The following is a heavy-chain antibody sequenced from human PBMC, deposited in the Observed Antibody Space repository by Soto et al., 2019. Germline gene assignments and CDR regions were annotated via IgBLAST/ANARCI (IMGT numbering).Heavy chain of an antibody. Sequence: SVKVSCKASGGTFSSYAISWVRQAPGQGLEWMGGIIPIFGTANYAQKFQGRVTITADKSTSTAYMELNSLRSEDTAVYYCARGVGYNYAAFDIWGQGTMVTVSS. J-gene: IGHJ3*02. V-gene: IGHV1-69*06. D-gene: IGHD5-12*01. CDR2: IIPIFGTA. CDR3: ARGVGYNYAAFDI. CDR1: GGTFSSYA.